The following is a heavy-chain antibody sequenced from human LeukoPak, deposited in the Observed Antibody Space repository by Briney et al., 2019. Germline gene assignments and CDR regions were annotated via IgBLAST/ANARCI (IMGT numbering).Heavy chain of an antibody. J-gene: IGHJ5*02. CDR3: TRHDTVIRGWFDP. CDR1: GFTFSSYS. D-gene: IGHD4-11*01. Sequence: AGGSLRLSCAASGFTFSSYSMNWVRQAPGKGLEWLSYISSSSNTIYYADSVKGRFTISRDNAKDSLYLQMNSLRDEDTAVYYCTRHDTVIRGWFDPWGQGTRVTVPS. V-gene: IGHV3-48*02. CDR2: ISSSSNTI.